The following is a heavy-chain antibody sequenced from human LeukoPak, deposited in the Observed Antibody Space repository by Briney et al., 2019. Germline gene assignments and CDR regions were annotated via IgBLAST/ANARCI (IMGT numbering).Heavy chain of an antibody. CDR3: ARAGFGIDY. V-gene: IGHV4-30-4*08. J-gene: IGHJ4*02. D-gene: IGHD3-10*01. CDR2: IYYSGST. CDR1: GGSISSSSYY. Sequence: PTETLSLTCTVSGGSISSSSYYWGWIRQPPGKGLEWIGYIYYSGSTYYNPSLKSRVSISVDTSKSQFSLKLSSVTAADTAVYYCARAGFGIDYWGQGTLVTVSS.